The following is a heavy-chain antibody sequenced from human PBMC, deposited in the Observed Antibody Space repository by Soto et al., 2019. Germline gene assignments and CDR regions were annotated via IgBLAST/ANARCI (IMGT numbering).Heavy chain of an antibody. CDR1: GYSFTSYG. J-gene: IGHJ5*01. CDR3: ARDGYGERWFDS. CDR2: ISAYNGNT. D-gene: IGHD4-17*01. V-gene: IGHV1-18*04. Sequence: VQGSCTASGYSFTSYGISLVRQAPGQGLEWVGWISAYNGNTNYAQKLQGRVTMTTDTSTSTAYMELRSLRSDDTAVYYCARDGYGERWFDSWGQGTLVTLSS.